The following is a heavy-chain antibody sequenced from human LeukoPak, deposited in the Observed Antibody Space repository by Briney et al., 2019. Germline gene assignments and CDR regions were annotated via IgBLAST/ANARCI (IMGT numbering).Heavy chain of an antibody. Sequence: GGSLRLSCAASGFTFSSYSMNWVRQAPGKGLEWVSSISSSSSYIYYADSVKGRFTISRDNAKNSLYLQMNSLRAEDTAVYYRARDGTRSSWYNWFDPWGQGTLVTVSS. V-gene: IGHV3-21*01. D-gene: IGHD6-13*01. CDR3: ARDGTRSSWYNWFDP. CDR1: GFTFSSYS. J-gene: IGHJ5*02. CDR2: ISSSSSYI.